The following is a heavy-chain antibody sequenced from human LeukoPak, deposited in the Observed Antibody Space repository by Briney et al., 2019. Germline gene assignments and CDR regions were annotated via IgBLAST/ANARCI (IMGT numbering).Heavy chain of an antibody. J-gene: IGHJ1*01. CDR3: ASIPTQIGYCSGGSCYPEYFQH. V-gene: IGHV1-69*13. D-gene: IGHD2-15*01. CDR1: GGTFSSYA. Sequence: SVKVSCKASGGTFSSYAISWVRHAPGQGLEWMGGIIPIFGTANYAQKFQGRVTITADESTSTAYMELSSLRSEDTAVYYCASIPTQIGYCSGGSCYPEYFQHWGQGTLVTVSS. CDR2: IIPIFGTA.